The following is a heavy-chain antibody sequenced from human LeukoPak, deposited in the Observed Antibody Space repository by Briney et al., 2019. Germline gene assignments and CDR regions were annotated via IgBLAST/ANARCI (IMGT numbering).Heavy chain of an antibody. J-gene: IGHJ5*02. CDR1: GFTVITND. Sequence: GGSLRLSCAASGFTVITNDMTWVRQAPGMGLEWVSAIKSDGKTHYADSVKGRFTISRDNSKNTLSLQMNSLRAEDTALYYCAKCRVETYSSGWCNWLDPWGQGTQVTVSS. D-gene: IGHD6-19*01. CDR2: IKSDGKT. V-gene: IGHV3-53*01. CDR3: AKCRVETYSSGWCNWLDP.